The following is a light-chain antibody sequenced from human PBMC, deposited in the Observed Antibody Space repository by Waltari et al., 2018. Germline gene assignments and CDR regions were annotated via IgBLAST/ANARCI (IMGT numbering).Light chain of an antibody. Sequence: QSALTQPASVSGSPGQSNTLPCPAPSSDLGGYNSFSWYQQHPGKAPKLIIYDVSNRPSGVSDRFSGSKSGDTASLTISGLQAEDEADYYCNSYTSSSTWVFGGGTKLTVL. CDR2: DVS. CDR3: NSYTSSSTWV. V-gene: IGLV2-14*03. J-gene: IGLJ3*02. CDR1: SSDLGGYNS.